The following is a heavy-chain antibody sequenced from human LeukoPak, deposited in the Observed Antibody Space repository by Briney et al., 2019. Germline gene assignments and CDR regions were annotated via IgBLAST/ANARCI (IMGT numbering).Heavy chain of an antibody. CDR1: GFTFSSNA. D-gene: IGHD2-2*01. V-gene: IGHV3-23*01. Sequence: GGSLRLSCAASGFTFSSNAMSWVRQAPGKGLEWVSAISGTGHSTYYADPVKGRFTISRDNSKNTLYLQMNSLRAEDTAVYYCAKGGPCSSTSCYVIDYWGQGTLVTVSS. CDR2: ISGTGHST. J-gene: IGHJ4*02. CDR3: AKGGPCSSTSCYVIDY.